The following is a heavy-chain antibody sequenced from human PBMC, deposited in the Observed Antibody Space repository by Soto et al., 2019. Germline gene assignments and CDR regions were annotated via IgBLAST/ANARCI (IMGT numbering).Heavy chain of an antibody. Sequence: PSETLSLTCTVSGGSISSYYWSWIRQPPVKGLEWIGYIYYSGSTNYNPSLKSRVTISVDTSKNQFSLKLSSVTAADTAVYYCARLYGLDAFDIWGQGTTVTVSS. J-gene: IGHJ3*02. D-gene: IGHD3-16*02. V-gene: IGHV4-59*08. CDR1: GGSISSYY. CDR3: ARLYGLDAFDI. CDR2: IYYSGST.